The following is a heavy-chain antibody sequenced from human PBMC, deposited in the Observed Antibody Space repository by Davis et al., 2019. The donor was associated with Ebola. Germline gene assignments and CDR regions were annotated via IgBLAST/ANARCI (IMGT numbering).Heavy chain of an antibody. Sequence: GGSLRLSCEASGFTFSTYSFHWVRQAPGKGLEWVAVVSPDGSHKSYADSVRDRFTMSRDFSKSTIFLQMNSLRTEDTALYYCVKEHITGWPNFDFWGQGALVIVSS. J-gene: IGHJ4*02. CDR1: GFTFSTYS. D-gene: IGHD6-19*01. CDR2: VSPDGSHK. V-gene: IGHV3-30*18. CDR3: VKEHITGWPNFDF.